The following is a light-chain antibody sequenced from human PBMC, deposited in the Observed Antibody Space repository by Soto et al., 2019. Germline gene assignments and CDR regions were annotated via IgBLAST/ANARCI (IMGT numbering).Light chain of an antibody. V-gene: IGLV1-40*01. J-gene: IGLJ3*02. CDR1: ASNLGAKYA. Sequence: QSVLTQPPSVSGAPGQRVTISCTGSASNLGAKYAVHWYQHLPGTAPKLLIYDNIHRPSRVPDRFSGSKSDTSASLAITGLQAEDEADYYCQSYDTTLSGLVFGGGTKLTVL. CDR3: QSYDTTLSGLV. CDR2: DNI.